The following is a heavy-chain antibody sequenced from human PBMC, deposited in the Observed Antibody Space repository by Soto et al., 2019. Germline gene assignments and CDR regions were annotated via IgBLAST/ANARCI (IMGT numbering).Heavy chain of an antibody. V-gene: IGHV3-53*01. D-gene: IGHD1-1*01. CDR3: ATWNEREHSFDV. CDR2: LYDVDGS. Sequence: DVQLVESGGGLIQPGEPLRLSCAAFGLTISGKKYVAWVRQAPGKGLEWVSALYDVDGSFYADSVTGRFTTSSDSSKTSVYLKMNDLRPDDTAVFYCATWNEREHSFDVWGQRKTVTISS. J-gene: IGHJ3*01. CDR1: GLTISGKKY.